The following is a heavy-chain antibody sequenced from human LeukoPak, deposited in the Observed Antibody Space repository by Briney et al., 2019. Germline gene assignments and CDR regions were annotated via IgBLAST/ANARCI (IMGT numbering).Heavy chain of an antibody. J-gene: IGHJ3*02. CDR3: ARERVGATDAFDI. CDR1: GYTFTSHG. Sequence: ASVKVSCKASGYTFTSHGIGWARQAPGQGLEWMGWINTYNGNTNFAQKFQDGVTMTTDTSTSTANMELRTLRSDDTAVYFCARERVGATDAFDIWGQGTMVTVSS. V-gene: IGHV1-18*01. D-gene: IGHD1-26*01. CDR2: INTYNGNT.